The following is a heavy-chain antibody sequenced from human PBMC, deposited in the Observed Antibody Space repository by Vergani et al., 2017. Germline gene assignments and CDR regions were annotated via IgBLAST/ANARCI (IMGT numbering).Heavy chain of an antibody. D-gene: IGHD5-24*01. J-gene: IGHJ4*02. V-gene: IGHV4-4*07. CDR3: ARGRDGYNFELCVFDY. CDR1: GGSFSGYY. Sequence: QVQLQESGPGLVKPSETLSLTCAVYGGSFSGYYWSWIRQPAGKGLEWIGRVYTSGSTNYNPSLKRRVTISVDTSKNQFALNLSSVTTADTAVYYCARGRDGYNFELCVFDYWGQGTLVTVSS. CDR2: VYTSGST.